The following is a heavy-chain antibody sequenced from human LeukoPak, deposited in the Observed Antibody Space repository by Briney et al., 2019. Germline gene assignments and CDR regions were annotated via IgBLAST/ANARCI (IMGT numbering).Heavy chain of an antibody. Sequence: HSGGSLRLSCAVSGFTFGSYAMDWVRQAPGKGLEWVAVVSYDGSNKFHADSVKGRFTISRDNSKNTLYLQMNSLRAEDTAVYYCARDWSLGYSIDYWGQGTLVTVSS. CDR1: GFTFGSYA. V-gene: IGHV3-30*04. CDR2: VSYDGSNK. J-gene: IGHJ4*02. CDR3: ARDWSLGYSIDY. D-gene: IGHD5-18*01.